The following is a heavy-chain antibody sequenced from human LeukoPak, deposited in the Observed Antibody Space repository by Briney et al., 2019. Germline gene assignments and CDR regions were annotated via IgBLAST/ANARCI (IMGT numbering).Heavy chain of an antibody. Sequence: SETLSLTCTVSGGSISSYYWSWIRQPAGKGLEWIGCIYTSGSTNYNPSLKSRVTMSVDTSKNQFSLKLSSVTAADTAVYYCASRDYDFWSGYTRWGQGTLVTVSS. CDR2: IYTSGST. D-gene: IGHD3-3*01. J-gene: IGHJ4*02. CDR1: GGSISSYY. CDR3: ASRDYDFWSGYTR. V-gene: IGHV4-4*07.